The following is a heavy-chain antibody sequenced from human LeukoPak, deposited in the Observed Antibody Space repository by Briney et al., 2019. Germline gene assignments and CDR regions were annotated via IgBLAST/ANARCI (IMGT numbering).Heavy chain of an antibody. CDR2: IYYSGST. CDR1: GGSISSSSYY. CDR3: ARLLWFGEFSNWFDP. J-gene: IGHJ5*02. V-gene: IGHV4-39*07. D-gene: IGHD3-10*01. Sequence: SETLSLTCTVSGGSISSSSYYWGWIRQPPGKGLEWIGSIYYSGSTYYNPSLKSRVTISVDTSKNQFSLKLSSVTAADTAVYYCARLLWFGEFSNWFDPWGQGTLVTVSS.